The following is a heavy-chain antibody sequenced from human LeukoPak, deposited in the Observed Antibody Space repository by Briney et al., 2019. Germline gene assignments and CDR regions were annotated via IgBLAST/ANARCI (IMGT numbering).Heavy chain of an antibody. D-gene: IGHD3-9*01. CDR2: IYYSEST. J-gene: IGHJ4*02. Sequence: SETLSLTCTVSGGSISSSSYYWGWIRQPPGKGLEWIGSIYYSESTYYNPSLKSRVTISVDTSKNQFSLKLSSVTAADTAVYYCARGGLGYDILTGYYPIPYFDYWGQGTLVTVSS. V-gene: IGHV4-39*01. CDR3: ARGGLGYDILTGYYPIPYFDY. CDR1: GGSISSSSYY.